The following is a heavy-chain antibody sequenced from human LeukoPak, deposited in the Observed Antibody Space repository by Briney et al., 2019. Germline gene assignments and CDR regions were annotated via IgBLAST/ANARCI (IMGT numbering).Heavy chain of an antibody. J-gene: IGHJ3*02. CDR3: ARARRGTALDAFDI. D-gene: IGHD3-16*01. Sequence: GGSLRLSCAASGFTFSDYYMSWIRQAPGKGLEWVSYISSGSTIYYADSVKGRFTISRDNAKNSLYLQMNSLRAEDTAVYYCARARRGTALDAFDIWGQGTMVTVSS. V-gene: IGHV3-11*01. CDR1: GFTFSDYY. CDR2: ISSGSTI.